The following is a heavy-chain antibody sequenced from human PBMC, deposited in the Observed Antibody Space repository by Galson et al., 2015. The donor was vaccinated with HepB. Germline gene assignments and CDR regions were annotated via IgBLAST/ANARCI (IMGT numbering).Heavy chain of an antibody. J-gene: IGHJ3*02. D-gene: IGHD3-3*01. Sequence: TLSLTCTVSGGSISSGSYYWSWIRQPAGKGLEWIGRIYTSGSTNYNPSLKSRVTMSVDTSKNQFSLKLSSVTAADTAVYYCARGGNYDFWSGSGPNAFDIWGQGTMVTVSS. CDR1: GGSISSGSYY. CDR2: IYTSGST. CDR3: ARGGNYDFWSGSGPNAFDI. V-gene: IGHV4-61*02.